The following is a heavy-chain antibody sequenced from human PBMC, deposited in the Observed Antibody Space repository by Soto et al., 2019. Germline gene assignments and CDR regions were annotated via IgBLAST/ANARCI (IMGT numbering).Heavy chain of an antibody. D-gene: IGHD6-6*01. CDR3: AGGIAARPLGY. CDR1: GGSISSGGYS. Sequence: TSETLSLTCAVSGGSISSGGYSWSWIRQPPGKGLEWIGYIYHSGSTYYNPSLKSRVTISVDRSKNQFSLKVSSVTAADTAVYYCAGGIAARPLGYWGQGTLVTVSS. CDR2: IYHSGST. V-gene: IGHV4-30-2*01. J-gene: IGHJ4*02.